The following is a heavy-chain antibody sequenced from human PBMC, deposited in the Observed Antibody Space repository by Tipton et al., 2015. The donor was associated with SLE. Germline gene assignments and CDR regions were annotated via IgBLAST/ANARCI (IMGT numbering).Heavy chain of an antibody. CDR2: IYHSGST. CDR3: AGPEAGIVGALGASFY. V-gene: IGHV4-38-2*02. J-gene: IGHJ4*02. Sequence: TLSLTCTVSGYSISSGYYWGWIRQPPGKGLEWIGSIYHSGSTYYNPSLKSRVTVSVDTSKNQFSLKLSSVTAADTAVYYCAGPEAGIVGALGASFYWGQGTLVTVSS. D-gene: IGHD1-26*01. CDR1: GYSISSGYY.